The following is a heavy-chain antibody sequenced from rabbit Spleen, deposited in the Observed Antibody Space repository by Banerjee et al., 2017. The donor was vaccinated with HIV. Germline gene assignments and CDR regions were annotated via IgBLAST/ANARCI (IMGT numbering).Heavy chain of an antibody. CDR1: GFSFSNGYV. J-gene: IGHJ3*01. CDR2: INTVSGGA. D-gene: IGHD2-1*01. Sequence: QQQLVESGGGLVKPGASLTLTCTASGFSFSNGYVMCWVRQAPGKGLEWIACINTVSGGAVYATWAKGRFTISGASWTTVSLQMTSLTAADTATYFCARGSAAMTMVITGYYLSLWGQGTLVTVS. CDR3: ARGSAAMTMVITGYYLSL. V-gene: IGHV1S45*01.